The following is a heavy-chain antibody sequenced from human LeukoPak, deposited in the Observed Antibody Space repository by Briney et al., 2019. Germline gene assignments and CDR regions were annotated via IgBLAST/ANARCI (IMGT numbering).Heavy chain of an antibody. D-gene: IGHD4/OR15-4a*01. CDR3: ARGDYAHY. Sequence: GESLKISWKGSGYSFTSSWIAWVRQMPGKGLEWMGIIYPGDSDTRYSPSFQGQVTISADKSISTAYLQWRSLRASDTAMYYCARGDYAHYWGQGTLVTVSS. V-gene: IGHV5-51*01. J-gene: IGHJ4*02. CDR2: IYPGDSDT. CDR1: GYSFTSSW.